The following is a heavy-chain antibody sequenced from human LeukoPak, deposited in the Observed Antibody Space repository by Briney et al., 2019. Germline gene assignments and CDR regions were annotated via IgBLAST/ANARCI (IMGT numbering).Heavy chain of an antibody. V-gene: IGHV3-23*01. J-gene: IGHJ4*02. Sequence: LPSETLSLTCAVYGGSFNDYYWNWIRQPPGKGLEWVSSISGGGDSTYYADSVKGRFTISRDNSKNTLYLQMTSLRVEDTAVYYCAKTSHSSGYYYYFDYWGQGTLVTVSS. CDR1: GGSFNDYY. D-gene: IGHD3-22*01. CDR3: AKTSHSSGYYYYFDY. CDR2: ISGGGDST.